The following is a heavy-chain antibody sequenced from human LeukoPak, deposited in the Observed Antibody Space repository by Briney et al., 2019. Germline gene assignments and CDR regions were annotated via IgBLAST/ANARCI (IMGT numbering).Heavy chain of an antibody. CDR3: AKGATYYDFSYYMDV. D-gene: IGHD3-3*01. Sequence: GGSLRLSCAASGFTFSSYGMHWVRQAPGKGLEWVAFIRYDGSNKYYADSVKGRFTISRDNSKNTLYLQMNSLRAEDTAVYYCAKGATYYDFSYYMDVWGKGTTVTVSS. V-gene: IGHV3-30*02. CDR2: IRYDGSNK. CDR1: GFTFSSYG. J-gene: IGHJ6*03.